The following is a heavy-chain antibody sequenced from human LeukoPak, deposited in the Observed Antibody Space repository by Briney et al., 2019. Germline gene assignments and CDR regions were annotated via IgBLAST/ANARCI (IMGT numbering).Heavy chain of an antibody. CDR1: GYTFTGYY. D-gene: IGHD2/OR15-2a*01. CDR3: AREGDYFNYYYCYYMDV. V-gene: IGHV1-2*02. J-gene: IGHJ6*03. CDR2: INPNSGGT. Sequence: ASVKVSCKASGYTFTGYYMHWVRQAPGQGLEWMGWINPNSGGTNYAQKFQGRVTMTRDTSISTAYMELSRLRSDDTAVYYCAREGDYFNYYYCYYMDVWGKGTTVTVSS.